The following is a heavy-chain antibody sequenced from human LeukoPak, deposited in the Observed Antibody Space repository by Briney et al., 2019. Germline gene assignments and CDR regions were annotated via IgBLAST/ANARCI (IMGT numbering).Heavy chain of an antibody. J-gene: IGHJ6*04. CDR2: IYYSGST. CDR1: GGSISSGGYY. Sequence: SQTLSLTCTVSGGSISSGGYYWSWIRQHPGKGLEWIGYIYYSGSTYYNPSLKSRVTISVDTSKNQFSLKLSSVTAADTAVYYCARTDCSGGSCYYYYGLDVWGKGTTVTVSS. V-gene: IGHV4-31*03. CDR3: ARTDCSGGSCYYYYGLDV. D-gene: IGHD2-15*01.